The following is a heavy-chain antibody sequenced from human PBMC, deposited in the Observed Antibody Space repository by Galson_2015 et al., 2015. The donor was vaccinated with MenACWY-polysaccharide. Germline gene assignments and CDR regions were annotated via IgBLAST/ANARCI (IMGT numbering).Heavy chain of an antibody. CDR2: INPSGGST. D-gene: IGHD1-26*01. CDR3: ARGGGFGPVWRETFVFYYTDV. CDR1: GYTFTSYY. J-gene: IGHJ3*01. V-gene: IGHV1-46*01. Sequence: SVKVSCKASGYTFTSYYMHWVRQAPGKGLEWMGIINPSGGSTSYAQKFQGRVTMTRDTSPSTVYMELSSLRSEDTAVYYCARGGGFGPVWRETFVFYYTDVWGQGTMFPVSS.